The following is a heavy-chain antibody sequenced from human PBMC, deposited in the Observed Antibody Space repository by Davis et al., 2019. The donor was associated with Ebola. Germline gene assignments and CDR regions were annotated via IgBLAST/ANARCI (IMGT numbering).Heavy chain of an antibody. CDR1: AYTFTSYG. CDR3: ARDGWKYYGSGSYYPTWFDP. D-gene: IGHD3-10*01. V-gene: IGHV1-18*04. Sequence: ASVKVSCKASAYTFTSYGISWVRQAPGQGHEWMGWINAYKGNTNEAQKLQGRVTMTRNTSINTAYMELSSLRSEDTAVYYCARDGWKYYGSGSYYPTWFDPWGQGTLVTVSS. J-gene: IGHJ5*02. CDR2: INAYKGNT.